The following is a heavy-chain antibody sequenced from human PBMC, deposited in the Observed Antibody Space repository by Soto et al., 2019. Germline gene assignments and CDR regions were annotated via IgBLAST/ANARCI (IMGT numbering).Heavy chain of an antibody. CDR1: GGSISSGGYS. V-gene: IGHV4-30-2*01. D-gene: IGHD3-10*01. Sequence: SETLSLTCAVSGGSISSGGYSWSWIRQPPGKGLEWIGYIYHSGSTHYNPSLKSRVTISVDRSKNQFSLKLSSVTAADTAVYYCARGRDYYGSGSYYIWGAFDIWGQGTMVTVSS. CDR3: ARGRDYYGSGSYYIWGAFDI. CDR2: IYHSGST. J-gene: IGHJ3*02.